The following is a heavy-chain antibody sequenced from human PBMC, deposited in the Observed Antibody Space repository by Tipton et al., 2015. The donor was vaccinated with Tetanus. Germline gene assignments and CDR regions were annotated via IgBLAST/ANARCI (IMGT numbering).Heavy chain of an antibody. Sequence: TLSLTCTVSGDSVRSGDYQWNWIRQSPGKGLEWLAYISNSGRTNSNYDLKSRISISRDTSKNQFSLSLTSVTAADTAVYYCARDVRGYSYDDSGYYNPSYYFDLWGQGTLVTVSS. CDR1: GDSVRSGDYQ. CDR3: ARDVRGYSYDDSGYYNPSYYFDL. J-gene: IGHJ4*02. V-gene: IGHV4-61*08. D-gene: IGHD3-22*01. CDR2: ISNSGRT.